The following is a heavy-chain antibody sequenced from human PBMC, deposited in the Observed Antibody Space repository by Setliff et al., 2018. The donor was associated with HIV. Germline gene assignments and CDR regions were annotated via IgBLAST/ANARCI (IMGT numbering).Heavy chain of an antibody. CDR3: AREGTWESYFDA. Sequence: KPSETLSLTCTVSGDSINTDVVSWNWIRQPAGKGLEWIGHIYLTGNTNYNPSLKSRVNISLDSSKSQFSLMMTSLTTADTAVYYCAREGTWESYFDAWGQGLLVTVSS. CDR1: GDSINTDVVS. D-gene: IGHD1-26*01. J-gene: IGHJ4*02. V-gene: IGHV4-61*09. CDR2: IYLTGNT.